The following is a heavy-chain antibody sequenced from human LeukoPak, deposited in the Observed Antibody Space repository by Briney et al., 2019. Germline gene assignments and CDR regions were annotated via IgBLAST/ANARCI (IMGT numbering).Heavy chain of an antibody. CDR1: SGSISSGSYF. V-gene: IGHV4-61*02. CDR2: IYTSGST. D-gene: IGHD2-21*02. CDR3: ARYQQLSYCGGDCYPAN. J-gene: IGHJ4*02. Sequence: PAQTLSLTCTVSSGSISSGSYFWSWIRQPAGKGLEWIGRIYTSGSTDYNPSLQSRVTMSVDTSKNQFSLKLNSVTAAEAAVYYGARYQQLSYCGGDCYPANWGQGTLVTVSS.